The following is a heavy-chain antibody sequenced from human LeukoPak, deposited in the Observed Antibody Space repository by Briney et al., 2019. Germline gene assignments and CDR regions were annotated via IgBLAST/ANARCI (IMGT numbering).Heavy chain of an antibody. CDR2: IIPILGIA. CDR3: ARDDSGCFDS. CDR1: GGTFSSYT. D-gene: IGHD4-17*01. J-gene: IGHJ4*02. Sequence: ASVKLSCKASGGTFSSYTISWVRQAPGQGLEWMGRIIPILGIANYAHNFQGRVTITADKSTSTAYMELSSLRSEDTGVYYCARDDSGCFDSWGQGTLVTVSS. V-gene: IGHV1-69*04.